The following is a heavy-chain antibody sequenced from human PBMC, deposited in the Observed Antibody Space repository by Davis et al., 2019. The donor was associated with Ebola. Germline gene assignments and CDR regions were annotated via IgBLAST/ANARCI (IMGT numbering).Heavy chain of an antibody. J-gene: IGHJ6*02. D-gene: IGHD4-11*01. Sequence: GGSLRLSCAASGFTVSSNYMSWVRQAPGKGLEWVSVIYSGGSTYYADSVKGRFTISRDNSKNTLYLQMNSLRAEDTAVYYCARDRGATVTPQYGMDVWGQGTTVTVSS. CDR1: GFTVSSNY. CDR3: ARDRGATVTPQYGMDV. CDR2: IYSGGST. V-gene: IGHV3-66*01.